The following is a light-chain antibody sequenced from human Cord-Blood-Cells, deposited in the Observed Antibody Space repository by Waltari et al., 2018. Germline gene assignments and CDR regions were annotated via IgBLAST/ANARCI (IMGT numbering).Light chain of an antibody. CDR2: EVS. CDR1: SSDVGGYNY. J-gene: IGLJ1*01. Sequence: QSALTQPPSASGSPGQSVTISCTGTSSDVGGYNYVSWYQQHPGKAPKLMIYEVSKRPSGVPDRFSGSKSGNTASLTVSGLQAEDVADYYCSSYAGSNLYVFGTGTKVTVL. CDR3: SSYAGSNLYV. V-gene: IGLV2-8*01.